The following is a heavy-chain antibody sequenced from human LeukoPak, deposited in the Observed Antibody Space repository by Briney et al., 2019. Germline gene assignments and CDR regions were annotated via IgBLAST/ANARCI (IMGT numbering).Heavy chain of an antibody. J-gene: IGHJ4*02. Sequence: SETLSLTCAVYGGSFCGYYWSWMRQPPGKGREWMGEINHSGSTNYNPSLKSRVTIAVYTSKNHFSLKRISVTAAGTAVYYCARYYDYFDYSGQGTLVTVSS. CDR3: ARYYDYFDY. D-gene: IGHD3-3*01. V-gene: IGHV4-34*01. CDR2: INHSGST. CDR1: GGSFCGYY.